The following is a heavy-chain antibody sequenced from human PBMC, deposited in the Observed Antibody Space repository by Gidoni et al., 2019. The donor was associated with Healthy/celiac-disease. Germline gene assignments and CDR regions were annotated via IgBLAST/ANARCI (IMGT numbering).Heavy chain of an antibody. CDR3: ARDPSMVRGVTDAFDI. J-gene: IGHJ3*02. Sequence: EVKLWEPGGGLGKPGGALSLTCTGPAFPFCRDAMHWVRQAPGQGLEYVSAISSNGGSTYYANSVNGRFTISRDNSKNTLYLQMGSLRAEDMAVYYCARDPSMVRGVTDAFDIWGQGTMVTVSS. CDR1: AFPFCRDA. D-gene: IGHD3-10*01. V-gene: IGHV3-64*01. CDR2: ISSNGGST.